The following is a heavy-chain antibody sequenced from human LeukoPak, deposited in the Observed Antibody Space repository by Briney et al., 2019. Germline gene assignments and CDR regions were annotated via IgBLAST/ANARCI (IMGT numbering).Heavy chain of an antibody. D-gene: IGHD6-13*01. CDR3: AVTEGIATPFDY. CDR2: INPNSGGT. CDR1: GYTFTGYY. J-gene: IGHJ4*02. V-gene: IGHV1-2*02. Sequence: ASVKVSCEASGYTFTGYYMHWVRQAPGQGLEWMGWINPNSGGTNYAQKFQGRVTMTRDTSISTAYMELSRLRSDDTAVYYCAVTEGIATPFDYWGQGTLVTVSS.